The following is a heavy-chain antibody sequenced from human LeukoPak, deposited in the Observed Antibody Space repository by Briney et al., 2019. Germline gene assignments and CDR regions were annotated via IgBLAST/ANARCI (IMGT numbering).Heavy chain of an antibody. Sequence: GGSLRLSCAASGFTFSSYGMHWVRQVPGKGLEWVAVISYDGSNKYYADSVKGRFTISRDNSKNTLYLQMNSLRAEDTAVYYCAKGDGIAAAGYAYWGQGTLVTVSS. CDR3: AKGDGIAAAGYAY. CDR2: ISYDGSNK. D-gene: IGHD6-13*01. J-gene: IGHJ4*02. V-gene: IGHV3-30*18. CDR1: GFTFSSYG.